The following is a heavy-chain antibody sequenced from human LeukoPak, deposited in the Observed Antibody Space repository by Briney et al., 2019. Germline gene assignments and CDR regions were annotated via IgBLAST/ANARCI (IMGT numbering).Heavy chain of an antibody. D-gene: IGHD6-25*01. Sequence: GRSLRLSCAASGFTFSSFDMYWVRQAPGKGLEWVAVISYDGSDIYYADSVKGRFTISRDNSKNTLYLQMNSLRTEDTAVYYCARDRVKAAELGYWGQGTLVTVSS. J-gene: IGHJ4*02. V-gene: IGHV3-30*04. CDR2: ISYDGSDI. CDR1: GFTFSSFD. CDR3: ARDRVKAAELGY.